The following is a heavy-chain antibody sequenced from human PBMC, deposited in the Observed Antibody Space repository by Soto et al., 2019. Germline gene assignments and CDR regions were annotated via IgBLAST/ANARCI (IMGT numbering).Heavy chain of an antibody. D-gene: IGHD1-26*01. CDR2: IIPVFGPA. V-gene: IGHV1-69*01. CDR1: GGTFSNYA. Sequence: QVQLVQSGAEVEKPGSSVKVSCKASGGTFSNYALSWVRQAPGQGLEWMGGIIPVFGPAHYAQKFQGRVTITADESTSTAYVELSSLRSEDTAVYYCAGAGTGSYLNAFDVWGQGTMVTVSS. J-gene: IGHJ3*01. CDR3: AGAGTGSYLNAFDV.